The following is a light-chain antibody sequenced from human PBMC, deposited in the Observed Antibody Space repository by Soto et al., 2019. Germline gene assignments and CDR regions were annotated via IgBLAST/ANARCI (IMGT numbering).Light chain of an antibody. CDR1: SSDVGGYNY. Sequence: QSVLTQPASVSGSPGQSITISCTGTSSDVGGYNYVSWYQQHPGKAPKLTIYDVSNRPSGASNRFSGSKSGNTASLTISGLQAEDEADYYCSSYTSSSKGVFGTGTKVTVL. CDR2: DVS. CDR3: SSYTSSSKGV. V-gene: IGLV2-14*01. J-gene: IGLJ1*01.